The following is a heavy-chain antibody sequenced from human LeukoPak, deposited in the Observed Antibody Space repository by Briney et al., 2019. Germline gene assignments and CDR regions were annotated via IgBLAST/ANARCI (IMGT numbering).Heavy chain of an antibody. Sequence: PSETLSLTCTVSVGSIMNYYWSWIRQPPGKGLEWIGYIYYSGSTKYNPSLKSRVTISVDTSKNQFSLKLSSVTAADTAVYYCARHPYSNFVLDYWGQGTLVTVSS. J-gene: IGHJ4*02. D-gene: IGHD4-11*01. CDR2: IYYSGST. CDR1: VGSIMNYY. CDR3: ARHPYSNFVLDY. V-gene: IGHV4-59*08.